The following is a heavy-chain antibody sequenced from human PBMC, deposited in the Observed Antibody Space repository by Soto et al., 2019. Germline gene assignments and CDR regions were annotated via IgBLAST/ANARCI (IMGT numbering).Heavy chain of an antibody. CDR2: MYYSGIS. CDR1: GGSISSYY. D-gene: IGHD3-3*01. J-gene: IGHJ5*02. V-gene: IGHV4-59*01. Sequence: SETLSLTCTFSGGSISSYYWSWIRQPPGKGLEWIGYMYYSGISNYNPSLKSRVTILLDTPKNQFSLKLSSVTAADSAVYYCARGASGYYPLAWFDPWGQGTLVTVSS. CDR3: ARGASGYYPLAWFDP.